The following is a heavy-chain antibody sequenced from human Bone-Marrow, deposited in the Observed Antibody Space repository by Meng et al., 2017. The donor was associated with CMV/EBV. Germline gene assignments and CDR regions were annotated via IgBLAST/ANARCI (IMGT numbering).Heavy chain of an antibody. J-gene: IGHJ6*02. CDR3: ARDLLYCSSTSCYLSYYYGMDV. D-gene: IGHD2-2*01. V-gene: IGHV1-69*06. Sequence: SVKVSCKASGDTFSSYAISWVRQAPGQGLEWMGGIIPIFGTTNYAQKFQGRVTITADKSTSTAYMELSSLRSEDTAVYYCARDLLYCSSTSCYLSYYYGMDVWGQGTTVTVSS. CDR1: GDTFSSYA. CDR2: IIPIFGTT.